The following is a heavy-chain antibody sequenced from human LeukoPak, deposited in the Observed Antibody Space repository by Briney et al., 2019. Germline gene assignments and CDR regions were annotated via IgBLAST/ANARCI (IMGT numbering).Heavy chain of an antibody. D-gene: IGHD4-17*01. V-gene: IGHV3-23*01. CDR2: ISGSGGST. J-gene: IGHJ4*02. CDR3: ANMFNTVTTSSNY. CDR1: GFAFSSYA. Sequence: PGGSLRLSCAASGFAFSSYAMSWVRQAPGKGLEWVSAISGSGGSTYYADSVKGRFTISRDNSKNTLYLQMNSLRAEDTAVYYCANMFNTVTTSSNYWGQGTLVTVSS.